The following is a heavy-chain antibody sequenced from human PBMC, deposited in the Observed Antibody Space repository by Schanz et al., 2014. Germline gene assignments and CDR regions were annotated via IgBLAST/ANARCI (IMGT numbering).Heavy chain of an antibody. CDR3: AKTPREYCNYDNCPNWFDS. CDR2: ISASGGTT. Sequence: EVHLLESGGGLVPPGGSLRLSCAASGFTFSSHWMHWVRQDPGKGLEWVSAISASGGTTYYADSVKGRFTISRDNSKNTLYLQMNSLRAEDTAVYYCAKTPREYCNYDNCPNWFDSWGQGTLVTASS. V-gene: IGHV3-23*01. CDR1: GFTFSSHW. J-gene: IGHJ5*01. D-gene: IGHD2-15*01.